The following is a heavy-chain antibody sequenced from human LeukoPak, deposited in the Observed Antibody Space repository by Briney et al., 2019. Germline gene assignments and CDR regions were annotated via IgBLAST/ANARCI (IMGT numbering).Heavy chain of an antibody. CDR2: IYYSGST. CDR3: ARDFYGSGSRDAFDI. J-gene: IGHJ3*02. Sequence: SETLSLTCTVSGSSISSSSYYWGWIRQPPGKGLEWIGSIYYSGSTYYNPSLKSRVTISVDTSKNQFSLKLSSVTAADTAVYYCARDFYGSGSRDAFDIWGQGTMVTVSS. V-gene: IGHV4-39*07. CDR1: GSSISSSSYY. D-gene: IGHD3-10*01.